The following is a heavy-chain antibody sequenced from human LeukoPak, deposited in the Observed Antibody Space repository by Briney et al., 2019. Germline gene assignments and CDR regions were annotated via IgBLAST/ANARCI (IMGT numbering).Heavy chain of an antibody. J-gene: IGHJ4*02. CDR3: ARAGDYVWGSYWIGRVDY. CDR2: ISSSGSTM. CDR1: GFTFSDYY. D-gene: IGHD3-16*01. V-gene: IGHV3-11*04. Sequence: GGSLRLSCAASGFTFSDYYMSWIRQAPGKGLEWVSYISSSGSTMYYADSVKGRFTISRDNAKNSLYLQMNSLRAEDTAVYYCARAGDYVWGSYWIGRVDYWGQGTLVTVSS.